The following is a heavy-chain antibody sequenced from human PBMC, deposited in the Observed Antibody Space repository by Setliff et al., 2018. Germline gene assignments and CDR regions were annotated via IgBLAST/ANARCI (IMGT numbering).Heavy chain of an antibody. CDR3: AKDQGTGYCSGGSCYLFEH. CDR1: GGTFRNYG. CDR2: IWFDGGNE. Sequence: SCKASGGTFRNYGMHWVRQAPGKGPEWVAVIWFDGGNEFYADSVRGRFTISRDNSKNMLYLQMDSLRVEDTAVYYCAKDQGTGYCSGGSCYLFEHWGQGVQVTVSS. J-gene: IGHJ4*02. D-gene: IGHD2-15*01. V-gene: IGHV3-33*03.